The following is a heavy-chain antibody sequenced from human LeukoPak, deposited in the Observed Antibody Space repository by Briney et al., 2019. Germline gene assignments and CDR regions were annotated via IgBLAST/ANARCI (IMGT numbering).Heavy chain of an antibody. Sequence: GGSLRLSCAASGFTVSSNYMSWVRQAPGKGLEWVSVIYSGGRTYYADSVKGRFTTSRDNSKNILYLQMNSLRVEDTAVYYCAKGAYYGDWGQGTLVTISS. J-gene: IGHJ4*02. V-gene: IGHV3-53*01. CDR1: GFTVSSNY. D-gene: IGHD3-3*01. CDR3: AKGAYYGD. CDR2: IYSGGRT.